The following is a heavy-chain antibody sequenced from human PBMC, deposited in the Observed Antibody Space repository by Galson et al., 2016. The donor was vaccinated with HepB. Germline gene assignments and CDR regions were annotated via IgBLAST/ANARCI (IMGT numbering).Heavy chain of an antibody. CDR3: TRRRASDGKGETVDN. Sequence: SLRLPCAASGFTFWNTWLNWVRQVPGKGLEWIGRIKSKSAGATTDYAAPVKGRFTVSRDDSKNTAYLQMNRLKTEDTAVYYCTRRRASDGKGETVDNWGQGILVTVSS. V-gene: IGHV3-15*01. D-gene: IGHD1-26*01. CDR1: GFTFWNTW. J-gene: IGHJ4*02. CDR2: IKSKSAGATT.